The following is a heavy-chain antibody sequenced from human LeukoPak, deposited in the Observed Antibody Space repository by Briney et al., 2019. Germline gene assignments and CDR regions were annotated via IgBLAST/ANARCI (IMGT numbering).Heavy chain of an antibody. V-gene: IGHV3-11*04. CDR3: ARDRGAVTDVFDY. Sequence: GGSLRLSCVSSGFTFSDYYMSWIRQAPGKGLEWVSYIRSSGTTIHYEKSVKGRFTISRDNAKNSLYLQMNSLRAEDTAVYYCARDRGAVTDVFDYWGQGTLVTVSS. J-gene: IGHJ4*02. CDR2: IRSSGTTI. CDR1: GFTFSDYY. D-gene: IGHD6-19*01.